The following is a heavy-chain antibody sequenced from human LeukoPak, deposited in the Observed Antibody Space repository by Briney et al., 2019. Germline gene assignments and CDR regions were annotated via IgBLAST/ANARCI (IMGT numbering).Heavy chain of an antibody. D-gene: IGHD3-9*01. CDR3: ARAGYFQESFDY. CDR1: GGTFSSYA. J-gene: IGHJ4*02. CDR2: IIPIFGTA. Sequence: ASVKVSCKASGGTFSSYAISWVRQAPGQGLEWMGGIIPIFGTANYAQKFQGRVTITTDESTSTAYMELSSLRSEDTAVYYCARAGYFQESFDYWGQGTLVTVSS. V-gene: IGHV1-69*05.